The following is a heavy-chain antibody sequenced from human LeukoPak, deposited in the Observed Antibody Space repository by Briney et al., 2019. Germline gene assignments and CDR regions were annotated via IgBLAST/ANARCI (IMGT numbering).Heavy chain of an antibody. V-gene: IGHV4-61*02. Sequence: SETLSLTYTVSGGSISSGSYYWSWIRQPAGKGLEWIGRIYTSGSTNYNPSLKSRVTISVDTSKNQFSLKLSSVTAADTAVYYCARDGLAGGYDSDYWGQGTLVTVSS. CDR3: ARDGLAGGYDSDY. CDR1: GGSISSGSYY. CDR2: IYTSGST. J-gene: IGHJ4*02. D-gene: IGHD5-12*01.